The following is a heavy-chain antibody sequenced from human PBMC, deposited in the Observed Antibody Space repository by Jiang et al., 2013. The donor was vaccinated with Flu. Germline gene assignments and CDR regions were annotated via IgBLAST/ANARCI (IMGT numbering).Heavy chain of an antibody. V-gene: IGHV1-46*01. J-gene: IGHJ4*02. Sequence: TFTSYYMHWVRQAPGQGLEWMGIINPSGGSTSYAQKFQGRVTMTRDTSTSTVYMELSSLRSEDTAVYYCARDSNLYCSGGSCYRGEPGYWGQGTLVTVSS. CDR2: INPSGGST. D-gene: IGHD2-15*01. CDR1: TFTSYY. CDR3: ARDSNLYCSGGSCYRGEPGY.